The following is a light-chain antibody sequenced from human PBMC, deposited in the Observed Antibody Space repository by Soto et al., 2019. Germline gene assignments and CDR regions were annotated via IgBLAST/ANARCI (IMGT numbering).Light chain of an antibody. V-gene: IGLV1-40*01. CDR1: SSNIGAGYD. Sequence: QPVLTQPPSVSGAPGQRVTISCTGSSSNIGAGYDVHWYQQLPGTAPKLLIYGNSNRPSGVPDRFSGSKSGTSVSLAITGLQAEDEADYYCQSYDSSLSGYVFGTGTKLTVL. CDR3: QSYDSSLSGYV. CDR2: GNS. J-gene: IGLJ1*01.